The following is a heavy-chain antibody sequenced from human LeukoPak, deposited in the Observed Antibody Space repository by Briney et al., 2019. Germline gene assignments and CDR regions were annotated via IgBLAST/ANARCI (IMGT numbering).Heavy chain of an antibody. CDR2: INPNSGGT. CDR3: ARVSRERLRFLEWLFDFDY. CDR1: GYTFTGYY. Sequence: ASVKVSCKASGYTFTGYYMHWVRQAPGQGLEWMGWINPNSGGTNYAQKFQGRVTMTRDTSISTAYMELSRLRSDDTAVYYCARVSRERLRFLEWLFDFDYWGQGTLVTVSS. J-gene: IGHJ4*02. D-gene: IGHD3-3*01. V-gene: IGHV1-2*02.